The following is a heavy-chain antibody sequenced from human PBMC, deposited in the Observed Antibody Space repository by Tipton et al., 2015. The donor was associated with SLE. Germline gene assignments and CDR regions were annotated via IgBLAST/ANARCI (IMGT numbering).Heavy chain of an antibody. V-gene: IGHV3-53*05. D-gene: IGHD2-15*01. J-gene: IGHJ4*02. CDR3: ARVLGGLGLFDY. CDR1: GFTVSSNY. CDR2: IYGGGST. Sequence: LSLTCAASGFTVSSNYMSWVRQAPGKGLEWVSVIYGGGSTNYADSVKGRFTISRDNSKNTLYLQMNSLRAEDTAVYYCARVLGGLGLFDYWGQGTLVTVSS.